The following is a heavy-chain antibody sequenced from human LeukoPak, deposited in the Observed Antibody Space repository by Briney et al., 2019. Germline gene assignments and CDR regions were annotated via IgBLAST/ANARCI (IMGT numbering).Heavy chain of an antibody. CDR2: INPNSGGT. CDR3: ARGPRRAVAAYNWFDP. V-gene: IGHV1-2*04. D-gene: IGHD6-19*01. Sequence: VSVKVSCKASGYTFTGYYMHWVRQAPGQGLEWMGWINPNSGGTNYAQKFQGWVTMTRDTSISTAYMELSRLRSDDTAVYYCARGPRRAVAAYNWFDPWGQGTLVTVSS. J-gene: IGHJ5*02. CDR1: GYTFTGYY.